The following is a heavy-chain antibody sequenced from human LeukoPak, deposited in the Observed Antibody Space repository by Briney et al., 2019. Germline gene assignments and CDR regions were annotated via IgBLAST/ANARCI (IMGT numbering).Heavy chain of an antibody. CDR3: AKEGLAAAGPVMDLVDY. CDR1: GFTVSSNY. CDR2: IYSGGST. Sequence: PGGSLRPSCAASGFTVSSNYMSWVRQAPGKGLEWVSVIYSGGSTYYADSVKGRFTISRDNSKNTLYLQMNSLRAEDTAVYYCAKEGLAAAGPVMDLVDYWGQGTLVTVSS. J-gene: IGHJ4*02. D-gene: IGHD6-13*01. V-gene: IGHV3-53*01.